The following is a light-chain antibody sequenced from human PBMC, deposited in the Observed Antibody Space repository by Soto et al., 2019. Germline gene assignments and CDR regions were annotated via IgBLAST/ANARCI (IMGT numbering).Light chain of an antibody. Sequence: QSVLTQPPSTSGTPGQRVTISCSGSSTNVGVNPVNWYQQFPGTAPRLLIYTNDQRPSGVPGRFSGSKSGTTASLDISGLQSDDEADYYGAAWDDSLYGLVFGGVTQLTVL. CDR3: AAWDDSLYGLV. J-gene: IGLJ2*01. CDR2: TND. V-gene: IGLV1-44*01. CDR1: STNVGVNP.